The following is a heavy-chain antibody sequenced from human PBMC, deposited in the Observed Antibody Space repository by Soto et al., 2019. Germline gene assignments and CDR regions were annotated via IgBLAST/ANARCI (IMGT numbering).Heavy chain of an antibody. CDR1: GLTFSSYA. CDR3: AKRFRGVLLNPEVD. CDR2: ISGSGGYT. D-gene: IGHD3-10*01. V-gene: IGHV3-23*01. Sequence: EVPLLESGGDLVQPGGSLRLSCAASGLTFSSYAMSWVRQAPGKGLEWVAVISGSGGYTDYADSVKGRFTISRDNSKNTLYLQMNSLRAEDTALYYCAKRFRGVLLNPEVDWGQGTLVIVSS. J-gene: IGHJ4*02.